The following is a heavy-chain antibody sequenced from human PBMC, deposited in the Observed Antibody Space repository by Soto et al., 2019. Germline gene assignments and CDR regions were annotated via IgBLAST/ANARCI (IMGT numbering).Heavy chain of an antibody. CDR3: ARATTATTCGGY. D-gene: IGHD4-17*01. CDR1: GYTFTNYG. Sequence: QVHLVQSGAEVKNPGASVKVSCKASGYTFTNYGISWVRQAPGQGLEWMGWIAVNSGNTYSAQKVQGRLTMTTDTSTSTAYMELRSLESDYTAVYYCARATTATTCGGYWGQGTLVTVSS. CDR2: IAVNSGNT. V-gene: IGHV1-18*01. J-gene: IGHJ4*02.